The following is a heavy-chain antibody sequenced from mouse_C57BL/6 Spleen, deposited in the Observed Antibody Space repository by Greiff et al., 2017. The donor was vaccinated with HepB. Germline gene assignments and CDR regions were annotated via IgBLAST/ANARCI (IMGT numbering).Heavy chain of an antibody. Sequence: QVQLQQSGAELVRPGASVKLSCKASGYTFTDYYINWVKQRPGQGLEWIARIYPGSGNTYYNEKFKGKATLTAEKSSSTAYMQLSSLTSEDSAVYFCARHDRYYYAMDYWGQGTSVTVSS. J-gene: IGHJ4*01. CDR3: ARHDRYYYAMDY. CDR1: GYTFTDYY. V-gene: IGHV1-76*01. CDR2: IYPGSGNT.